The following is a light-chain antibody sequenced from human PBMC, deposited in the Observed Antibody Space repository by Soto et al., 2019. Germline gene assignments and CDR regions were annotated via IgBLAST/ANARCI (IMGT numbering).Light chain of an antibody. CDR1: QSVSSN. Sequence: IVRPQYPATLSVSPGERATLSCRASQSVSSNLAWYQQKPGQAPRLLIYGASTRATGIPARFSGSGSGTEFTLTISSLQSEDFAVYYCQQYNNWPPYTLGQGTKVDIK. J-gene: IGKJ2*01. CDR3: QQYNNWPPYT. CDR2: GAS. V-gene: IGKV3-15*01.